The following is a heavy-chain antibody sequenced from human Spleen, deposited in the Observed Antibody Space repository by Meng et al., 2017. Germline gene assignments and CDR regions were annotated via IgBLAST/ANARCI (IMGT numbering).Heavy chain of an antibody. CDR3: ARLIFDYGGNSGGGTFDY. V-gene: IGHV4-34*01. CDR2: INHSGST. CDR1: GGSFSGYY. J-gene: IGHJ4*02. Sequence: QLQLQQWGAGLLKPSETLSLTCAVYGGSFSGYYWSWIRQPPGKGLEWIGEINHSGSTNYNPSLKSRVTISVDTSKNQFSLKLSSVTAADTAVYYCARLIFDYGGNSGGGTFDYWGQGTLVTISS. D-gene: IGHD4-23*01.